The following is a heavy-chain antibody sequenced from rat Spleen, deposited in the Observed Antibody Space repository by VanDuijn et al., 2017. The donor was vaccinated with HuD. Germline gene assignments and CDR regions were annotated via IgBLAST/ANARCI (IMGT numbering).Heavy chain of an antibody. Sequence: EVQLVESGGGLVQPGRSLKLSCAASGFTFSDYYMAWVRQAPKKGLEWVASITYEGSSTYYRGSVKGRFTISRDNAKRTLYLQMDSLRSEDTATYYCARPSYGYPFAYWGQGTLVTVSS. CDR1: GFTFSDYY. J-gene: IGHJ3*01. CDR3: ARPSYGYPFAY. D-gene: IGHD1-7*01. CDR2: ITYEGSST. V-gene: IGHV5-7*01.